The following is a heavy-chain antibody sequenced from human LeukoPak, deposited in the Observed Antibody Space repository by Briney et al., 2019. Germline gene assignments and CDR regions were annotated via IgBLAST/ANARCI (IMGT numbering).Heavy chain of an antibody. D-gene: IGHD1-26*01. Sequence: GGSLRLSCAASGFTFSSYGMHWVRQAPGKGLEWVAVIWYGGSNKYYADSVKGRFTISRDNSKNTLYLQMNSLRAEDTAVYYCAKDLVGATPIWGQGTMVTVSS. CDR1: GFTFSSYG. CDR3: AKDLVGATPI. CDR2: IWYGGSNK. V-gene: IGHV3-30*02. J-gene: IGHJ3*02.